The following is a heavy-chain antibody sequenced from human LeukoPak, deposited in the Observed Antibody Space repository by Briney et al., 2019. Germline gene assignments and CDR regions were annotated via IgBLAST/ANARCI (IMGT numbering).Heavy chain of an antibody. D-gene: IGHD6-25*01. J-gene: IGHJ5*01. CDR2: VYRGGNT. V-gene: IGHV3-53*01. CDR1: GLSVSTKN. Sequence: PGGSLRLSCAVSGLSVSTKNMNWVRQAPGKGLEWVSIVYRGGNTDYADSVKGRFTISRDNSKNTLFLQMNSLRAEDTAVYYCASDSGSNWFGYWGQGTLVTVSS. CDR3: ASDSGSNWFGY.